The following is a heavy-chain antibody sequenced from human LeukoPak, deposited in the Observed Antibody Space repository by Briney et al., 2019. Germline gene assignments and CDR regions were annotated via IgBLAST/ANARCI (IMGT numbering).Heavy chain of an antibody. Sequence: GGSLRLSCAASGFTFSSYGMHWLRQGPGKGLEYVSAISTNGDSTYYEDSVKGRFTISRDNSKNTLFLQMGSLRADDMAVYYCARWGSTSCYDYWGQGTLVTVSS. V-gene: IGHV3-64*02. CDR2: ISTNGDST. CDR3: ARWGSTSCYDY. J-gene: IGHJ4*02. CDR1: GFTFSSYG. D-gene: IGHD2-2*01.